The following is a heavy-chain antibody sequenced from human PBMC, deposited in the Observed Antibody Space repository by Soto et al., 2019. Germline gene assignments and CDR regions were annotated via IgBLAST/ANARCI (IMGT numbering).Heavy chain of an antibody. J-gene: IGHJ5*02. CDR3: ARGGSSWYLMAS. CDR1: GASISSSY. Sequence: SETLSLTCTVSGASISSSYWSWIRQPPGKGLEWIGFISYSASTNYNPSLRSRVTISVDTSKNQFSLKLSSVTAADTAVYFCARGGSSWYLMASWGQGTLVTVSS. V-gene: IGHV4-59*01. CDR2: ISYSAST. D-gene: IGHD6-13*01.